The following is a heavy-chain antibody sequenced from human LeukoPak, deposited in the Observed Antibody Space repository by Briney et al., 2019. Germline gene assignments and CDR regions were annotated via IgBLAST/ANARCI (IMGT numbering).Heavy chain of an antibody. J-gene: IGHJ4*02. Sequence: ASVKVSCKASGYTFTSYGISWVRQAPGQGLEWMGWISAYNGNTNYAQKFQDRVTMTEDPSTDTAYLELSSLRSEDTAVYFCAAEGQWSLVHYFNSWGQGTLVTVSS. D-gene: IGHD2-15*01. CDR3: AAEGQWSLVHYFNS. CDR1: GYTFTSYG. CDR2: ISAYNGNT. V-gene: IGHV1-18*01.